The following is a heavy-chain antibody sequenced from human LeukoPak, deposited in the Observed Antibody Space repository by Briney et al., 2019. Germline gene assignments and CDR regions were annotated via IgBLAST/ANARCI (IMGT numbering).Heavy chain of an antibody. V-gene: IGHV4-4*07. J-gene: IGHJ6*02. CDR3: ARSEFRYCSSTSCQINYGMDV. D-gene: IGHD2-2*01. Sequence: PSETLSLTCTVSGGSISSYYWSWIRQPAGKGLEWIGRIYTSGSTNYNPSLKSRVTMSVDTSKNQFSLKLSSVTAADTAVYYCARSEFRYCSSTSCQINYGMDVWGQGTTITVSS. CDR2: IYTSGST. CDR1: GGSISSYY.